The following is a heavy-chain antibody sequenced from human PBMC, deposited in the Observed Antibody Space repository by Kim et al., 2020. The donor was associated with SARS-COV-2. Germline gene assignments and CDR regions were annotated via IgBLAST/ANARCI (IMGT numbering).Heavy chain of an antibody. CDR2: IYYSGST. J-gene: IGHJ3*02. Sequence: SETLSLTCTVSGGSISSGGYYWSWIRQHPGKGLEWIGYIYYSGSTYYNPSLKSRVTISVDTSKNQFSLKLSSVTAADTAVYYCARDPRDPENTMIVGFAAFDIWGQGTMVTVSS. V-gene: IGHV4-31*03. CDR3: ARDPRDPENTMIVGFAAFDI. CDR1: GGSISSGGYY. D-gene: IGHD3-22*01.